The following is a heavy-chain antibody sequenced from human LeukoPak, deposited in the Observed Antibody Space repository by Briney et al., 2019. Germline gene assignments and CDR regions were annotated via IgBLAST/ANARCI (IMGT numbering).Heavy chain of an antibody. Sequence: ALVRVSCKASGYTFTSYGFSWVRQAPGQGLEWMGWISGYNGNIKYAQKFQGRVTMTTDTSTSTAYMELRSLRFDDTAVYYCVRDHSRGANWFDPWGQGTLVTVSS. CDR1: GYTFTSYG. J-gene: IGHJ5*02. CDR2: ISGYNGNI. V-gene: IGHV1-18*01. D-gene: IGHD3-22*01. CDR3: VRDHSRGANWFDP.